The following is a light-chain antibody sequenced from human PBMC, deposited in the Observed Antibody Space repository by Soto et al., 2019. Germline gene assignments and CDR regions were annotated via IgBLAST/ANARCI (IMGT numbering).Light chain of an antibody. CDR3: CSYTSSATRV. Sequence: QSALTQPASVSGSPGQSITISCTGTSSDVGGYDYVSWYQQYPGKAPKVIIFEVSHRPSGVSTRFSGSRSGNTASLTISGLQAEDEASYYCCSYTSSATRVFGTGTQLTVL. CDR1: SSDVGGYDY. CDR2: EVS. V-gene: IGLV2-14*01. J-gene: IGLJ1*01.